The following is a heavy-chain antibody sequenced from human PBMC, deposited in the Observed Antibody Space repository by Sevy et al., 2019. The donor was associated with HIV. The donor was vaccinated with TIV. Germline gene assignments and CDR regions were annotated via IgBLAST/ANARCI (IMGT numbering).Heavy chain of an antibody. D-gene: IGHD1-26*01. CDR3: AKDRSSKQYYYYYGMDV. CDR2: IRYDGSNK. J-gene: IGHJ6*02. V-gene: IGHV3-30*02. CDR1: GFTFSSYG. Sequence: GGSLRLSCAASGFTFSSYGMHWVRQAPGKGLEWVAFIRYDGSNKYYADSVKGRFTISRDNSKNTQYLQMNSLRAEDTAVYYCAKDRSSKQYYYYYGMDVWGQGTTVTVSS.